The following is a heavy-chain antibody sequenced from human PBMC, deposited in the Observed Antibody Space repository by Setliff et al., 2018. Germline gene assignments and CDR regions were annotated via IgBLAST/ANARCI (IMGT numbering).Heavy chain of an antibody. D-gene: IGHD1-20*01. J-gene: IGHJ5*02. Sequence: ASVKVSCKASAYNFTGYYMHWVRQAPGQGLEWTGRINPNSGGTNYAQKFQGILTITRDTSANTAYMELSSLRPEDTALYYCARYNWNTNWFDPWGQGTLVTVSS. CDR2: INPNSGGT. CDR1: AYNFTGYY. V-gene: IGHV1-2*06. CDR3: ARYNWNTNWFDP.